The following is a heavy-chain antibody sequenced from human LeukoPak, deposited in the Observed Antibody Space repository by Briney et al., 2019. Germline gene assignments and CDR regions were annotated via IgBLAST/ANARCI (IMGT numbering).Heavy chain of an antibody. V-gene: IGHV3-66*02. Sequence: GGSLRLYCTASGITVSNNYMTWVRQAPGKGLEWVSVIYSGGTTKYADSVKGRFTISRDNSKNTLYLQMNSLRVEDTAVYYCARDKHSDSTSWYGFFDYWGQGTLVTVSS. D-gene: IGHD2-2*01. CDR3: ARDKHSDSTSWYGFFDY. CDR1: GITVSNNY. J-gene: IGHJ4*02. CDR2: IYSGGTT.